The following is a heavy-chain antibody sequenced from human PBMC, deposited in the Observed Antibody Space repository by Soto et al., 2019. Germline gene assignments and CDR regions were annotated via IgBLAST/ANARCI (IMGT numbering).Heavy chain of an antibody. CDR1: GFTFSSYA. D-gene: IGHD3-3*01. V-gene: IGHV3-23*01. J-gene: IGHJ4*02. Sequence: EVQLLESGGGLVQPGGSLRLSCAASGFTFSSYAMSWVRQAPGKGLAWVSAISGSGGSTYYADSVKGRFTISRDNSKNTLYLQMNSLRAEDTAVYYCAKDHDFWSGYYTVGLDYWGQGTLVTVSS. CDR3: AKDHDFWSGYYTVGLDY. CDR2: ISGSGGST.